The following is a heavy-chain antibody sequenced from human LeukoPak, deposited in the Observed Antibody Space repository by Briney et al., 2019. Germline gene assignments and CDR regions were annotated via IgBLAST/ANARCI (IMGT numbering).Heavy chain of an antibody. CDR2: IWYDGSNK. D-gene: IGHD5-12*01. CDR1: GFTFSSYG. V-gene: IGHV3-33*06. CDR3: AKVRQGYSGYPYFDY. J-gene: IGHJ4*02. Sequence: GGSLRLSCAASGFTFSSYGMHWVRQAPGKGLEWVAVIWYDGSNKYYADSVKGRFTISRDNSKNTLYLQMNSLRAEDTAMYYCAKVRQGYSGYPYFDYWGQGTLVTVSS.